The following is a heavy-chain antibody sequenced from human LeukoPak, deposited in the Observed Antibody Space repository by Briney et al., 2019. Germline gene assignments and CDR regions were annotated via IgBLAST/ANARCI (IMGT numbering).Heavy chain of an antibody. CDR3: ATGRGYYYYMDV. J-gene: IGHJ6*03. D-gene: IGHD3-10*01. CDR2: IYYSGST. V-gene: IGHV4-59*01. CDR1: GGSISSYY. Sequence: SETLSLTCTVSGGSISSYYWSWMRQPPGKGREWIGYIYYSGSTNSNPSLKSRVTISVDTSKNQFSLKLSSVTAADTAVYYCATGRGYYYYMDVWGKGTTVTVSS.